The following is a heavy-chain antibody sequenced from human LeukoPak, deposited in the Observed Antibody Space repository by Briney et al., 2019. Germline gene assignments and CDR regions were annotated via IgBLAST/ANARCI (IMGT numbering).Heavy chain of an antibody. V-gene: IGHV3-30*03. D-gene: IGHD2-15*01. CDR3: ATTEVPYCSGGSCYRRGFDP. CDR2: ISYDGSNK. CDR1: GFTFSSYG. Sequence: GRSLRLSCAASGFTFSSYGMHWVRQAPGKGLEWVAVISYDGSNKYYADSVKGRFTISRDNSQNTLYLQMNSLRAEDTAVYYCATTEVPYCSGGSCYRRGFDPWGQGTLVTVSS. J-gene: IGHJ5*02.